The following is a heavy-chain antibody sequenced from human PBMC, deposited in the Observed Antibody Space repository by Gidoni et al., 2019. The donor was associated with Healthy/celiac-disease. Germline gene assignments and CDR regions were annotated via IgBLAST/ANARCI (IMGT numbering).Heavy chain of an antibody. Sequence: EVQLVESGGGLVQPGGSLRLSCAASGFTFSSYDMHWVRQATGKGLEWVSAIGTAGDTYYPGSVKGRFTISRENAKNSLYLQMNSLRAGDTAVYYCARAHSGYDGFDYWGQGTLVTVSS. CDR3: ARAHSGYDGFDY. D-gene: IGHD5-12*01. V-gene: IGHV3-13*01. J-gene: IGHJ4*02. CDR1: GFTFSSYD. CDR2: IGTAGDT.